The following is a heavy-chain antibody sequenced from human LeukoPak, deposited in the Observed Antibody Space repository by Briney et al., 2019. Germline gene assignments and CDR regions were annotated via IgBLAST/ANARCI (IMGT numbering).Heavy chain of an antibody. CDR1: GGSISSSSYY. D-gene: IGHD3-9*01. CDR3: AREDHYYDILTGYQNKYFDY. V-gene: IGHV4-61*01. J-gene: IGHJ4*02. Sequence: SETLSLTCTVSGGSISSSSYYWSWIRQPPGKGLEWNGYIYYSGSTNYNPSLKSRVTISVDTSKNQLSLKLSSVTAADTAVYYCAREDHYYDILTGYQNKYFDYWGQGTLVTVSS. CDR2: IYYSGST.